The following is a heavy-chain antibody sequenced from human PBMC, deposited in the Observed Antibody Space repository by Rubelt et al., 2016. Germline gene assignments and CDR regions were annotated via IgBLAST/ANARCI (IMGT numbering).Heavy chain of an antibody. CDR2: ISAYNGNT. CDR3: ARGPAAGRIFDY. J-gene: IGHJ4*02. V-gene: IGHV1-18*01. Sequence: KGGGWISAYNGNTNYAQKLQGRVTMTTDTSTSTAYMELRSLRSDDTAVYYCARGPAAGRIFDYWGQGTLVTVSS. D-gene: IGHD6-13*01.